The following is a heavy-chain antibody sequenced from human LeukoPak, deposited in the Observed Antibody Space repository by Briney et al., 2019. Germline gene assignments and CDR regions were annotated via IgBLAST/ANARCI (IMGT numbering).Heavy chain of an antibody. Sequence: ASVKVSCKTSGYTFTKNALHWVRQAPGQSLEWMGWIRTDTGDTEYSQKFQGRVTLTRDTSATTVYVELKRLRSEDTAVYYCGRGGSSGVDYWGQGTLVTVSS. D-gene: IGHD2-15*01. CDR2: IRTDTGDT. V-gene: IGHV1-3*04. CDR3: GRGGSSGVDY. J-gene: IGHJ4*02. CDR1: GYTFTKNA.